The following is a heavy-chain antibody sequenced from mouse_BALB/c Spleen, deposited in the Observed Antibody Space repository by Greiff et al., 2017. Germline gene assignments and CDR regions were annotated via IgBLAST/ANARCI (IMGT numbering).Heavy chain of an antibody. CDR2: IWAGGST. D-gene: IGHD2-1*01. J-gene: IGHJ4*01. V-gene: IGHV2-9*02. Sequence: VQVVESGPGLVAPSQSLSITCTVSGFSLTSYGVHWVRQPPGKGLEWLGVIWAGGSTNYNSALMSRLSISKDNSKSQVFLKMNSLQTDDTAMYYCARDRGNYDAMDYWGQGTSVTVSS. CDR1: GFSLTSYG. CDR3: ARDRGNYDAMDY.